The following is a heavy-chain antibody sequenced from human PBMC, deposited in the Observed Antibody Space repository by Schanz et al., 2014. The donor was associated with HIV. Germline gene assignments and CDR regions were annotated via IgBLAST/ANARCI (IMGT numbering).Heavy chain of an antibody. CDR3: ARGRVFRTMDEWPAQYYYYPMDV. CDR2: YSHVGGT. J-gene: IGHJ6*02. Sequence: QVQLQQWGAGLLKPSETLSLTCAVYGGSLSGHYWTWVRQSPGKGLECIGEYSHVGGTNYNPSLRSRVPISVDTSKKQVSLKVTFVTAADTALYYCARGRVFRTMDEWPAQYYYYPMDVWGQGTTVTVSS. D-gene: IGHD3-16*01. CDR1: GGSLSGHY. V-gene: IGHV4-34*01.